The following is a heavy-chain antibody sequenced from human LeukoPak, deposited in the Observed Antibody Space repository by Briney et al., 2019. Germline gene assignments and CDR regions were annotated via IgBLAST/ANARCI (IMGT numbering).Heavy chain of an antibody. CDR3: ARDRGRGSSSKLDP. Sequence: PGGSLRLSCAASGFTFSSYSMNWVRQAPGKGLEWVSSISSSSSYIYYADSVKGRFTISRDNAKNSLYLQMNSLRAEDTAVYYCARDRGRGSSSKLDPWGQGTLVTVSS. D-gene: IGHD6-13*01. CDR2: ISSSSSYI. V-gene: IGHV3-21*01. J-gene: IGHJ5*02. CDR1: GFTFSSYS.